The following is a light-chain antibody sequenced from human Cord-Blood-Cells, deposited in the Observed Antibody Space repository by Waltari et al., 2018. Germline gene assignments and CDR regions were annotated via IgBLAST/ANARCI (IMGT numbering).Light chain of an antibody. CDR3: QQSYSTPFT. Sequence: DIKMPQSTPSLSASVGDRVTITCRAHQSTSSYLNWYQQKPGKAPKLLIYAASSLQSGVPSRFSGSGSGTDFTLTISSLQPEDFATYYCQQSYSTPFTFGPGTKVDIK. CDR1: QSTSSY. J-gene: IGKJ3*01. V-gene: IGKV1-39*01. CDR2: AAS.